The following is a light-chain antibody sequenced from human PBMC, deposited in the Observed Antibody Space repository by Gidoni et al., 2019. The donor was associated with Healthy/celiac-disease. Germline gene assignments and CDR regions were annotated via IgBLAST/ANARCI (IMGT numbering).Light chain of an antibody. J-gene: IGLJ2*01. Sequence: QSALTQPAPVSGSPGQAITFSCTGTSNDVGGYNYVSWYQRHPGKAPNLMIYAVSHRPSGVSNRFSGSKSGNTASLTISGLQAEDEADYYCSSYTTSSTLVFGGGTKLTVL. CDR2: AVS. V-gene: IGLV2-14*03. CDR3: SSYTTSSTLV. CDR1: SNDVGGYNY.